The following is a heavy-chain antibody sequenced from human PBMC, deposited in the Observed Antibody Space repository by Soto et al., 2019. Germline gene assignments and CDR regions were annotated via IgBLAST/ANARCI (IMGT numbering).Heavy chain of an antibody. V-gene: IGHV1-69*06. CDR1: GGTFSSYA. CDR3: ARELYYYYDSSGPKGGAFDI. CDR2: IIPIFGTA. Sequence: QVQLVQSGAEVKKPGSSVKVSCKASGGTFSSYAISWVRQAPGQGLEWMGGIIPIFGTANYAQKFQGRVTSTAEKSTSTAYMELSSLRSEDTAVYYCARELYYYYDSSGPKGGAFDIWGQGTMVTVSS. J-gene: IGHJ3*02. D-gene: IGHD3-22*01.